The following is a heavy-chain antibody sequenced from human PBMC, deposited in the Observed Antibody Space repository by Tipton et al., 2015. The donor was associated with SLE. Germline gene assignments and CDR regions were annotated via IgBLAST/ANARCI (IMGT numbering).Heavy chain of an antibody. V-gene: IGHV1-2*06. D-gene: IGHD4-17*01. CDR1: GYSFTGHY. CDR3: ARGGANSGDYVDH. J-gene: IGHJ4*02. CDR2: NNPNTGST. Sequence: QLVQSGAEVEKPGASVKVPCKASGYSFTGHYIHWVRQAPGQGLEWIGRNNPNTGSTNYAQKFQGRVTMTRDTSINTAYMELSSLTSDDTAVYYCARGGANSGDYVDHWGQGALVSVSS.